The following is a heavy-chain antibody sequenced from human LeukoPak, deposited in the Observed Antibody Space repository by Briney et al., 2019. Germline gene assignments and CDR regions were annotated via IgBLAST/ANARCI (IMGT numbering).Heavy chain of an antibody. CDR1: GFILTKYW. D-gene: IGHD3-22*01. V-gene: IGHV3-7*01. CDR3: ANIVRGDDSAYRAFSL. J-gene: IGHJ3*01. Sequence: GGSLRLSCAGSGFILTKYWMSWVRQAPGKGLEWVASIKQDGSERYYVDSVMGRFTISRDNAKNSLYLQMGSLTGEDTAVYYCANIVRGDDSAYRAFSLWGQGTLVTVSS. CDR2: IKQDGSER.